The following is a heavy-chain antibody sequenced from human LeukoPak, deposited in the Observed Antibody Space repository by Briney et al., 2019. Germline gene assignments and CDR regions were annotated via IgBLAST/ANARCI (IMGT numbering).Heavy chain of an antibody. D-gene: IGHD5-18*01. J-gene: IGHJ3*01. V-gene: IGHV3-74*01. CDR3: ATYVDTVRYDAFDV. CDR1: GFIFSSYW. CDR2: IHPDGKNT. Sequence: GGSLRLSCAASGFIFSSYWMDWVRQAPGKGLVWVSRIHPDGKNTAYADSVKGRFTISRDNARNTLFLQMNSLRTEDAAVYYFATYVDTVRYDAFDVWGQGTMVTVSS.